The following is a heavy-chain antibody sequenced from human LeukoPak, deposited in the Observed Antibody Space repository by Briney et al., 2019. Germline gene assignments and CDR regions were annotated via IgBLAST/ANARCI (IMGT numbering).Heavy chain of an antibody. D-gene: IGHD3-22*01. CDR2: INDSGTT. CDR3: ARRLLASYYSDSSGQIDY. V-gene: IGHV4-34*01. J-gene: IGHJ4*02. CDR1: GGSFSGYY. Sequence: KSSETLSLTCAVYGGSFSGYYWSWIRQPPGKGLEWIGEINDSGTTNYNPSLKSRVTVSVDTSKNQFSLKLSSVTAADTAVYYCARRLLASYYSDSSGQIDYWGQGTLVTVSS.